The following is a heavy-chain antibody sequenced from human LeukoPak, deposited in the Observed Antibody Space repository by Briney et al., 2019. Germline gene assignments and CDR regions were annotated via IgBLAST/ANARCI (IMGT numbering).Heavy chain of an antibody. J-gene: IGHJ4*02. V-gene: IGHV4-39*01. Sequence: PSETLSLTCTVSGDSISSSSYFWGWIRQPPGKGLEWIGSIYYSGSPYYNPSLKSRVTISVDTYKKQFSLTLSSVTAADTAVYYCARLPLYGGTLYYLDYWGQGTLVTVAS. CDR2: IYYSGSP. CDR1: GDSISSSSYF. D-gene: IGHD4-23*01. CDR3: ARLPLYGGTLYYLDY.